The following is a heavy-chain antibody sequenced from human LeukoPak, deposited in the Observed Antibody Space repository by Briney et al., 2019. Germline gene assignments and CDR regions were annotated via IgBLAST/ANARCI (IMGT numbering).Heavy chain of an antibody. CDR1: GFTFSSYA. D-gene: IGHD6-13*01. V-gene: IGHV3-30*02. CDR3: AKDGRGSSWYVDY. Sequence: PTGGSLRLSCAASGFTFSSYAMSWVRQAPGKGLEWVAFIRYDGSNKYYADSVKGRFTISRDNSKNTLYLQMNSLRAEDTAVYYCAKDGRGSSWYVDYWGQGTLVTVSS. CDR2: IRYDGSNK. J-gene: IGHJ4*02.